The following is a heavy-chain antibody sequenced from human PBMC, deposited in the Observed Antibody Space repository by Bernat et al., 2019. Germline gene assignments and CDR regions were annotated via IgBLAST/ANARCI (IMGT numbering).Heavy chain of an antibody. D-gene: IGHD5-18*01. Sequence: EVQLVESGGGLVQPGRSLRLSCAASGFTFDDYAMHWVRQAPGKGLEWVSGISWNSGSIGYADSVKGRFTISRDNAKNSLYLQMNSLRAEDTALYYCVAVSGYSYATGDYWGQGTLVTVSS. CDR1: GFTFDDYA. J-gene: IGHJ4*02. CDR3: VAVSGYSYATGDY. CDR2: ISWNSGSI. V-gene: IGHV3-9*01.